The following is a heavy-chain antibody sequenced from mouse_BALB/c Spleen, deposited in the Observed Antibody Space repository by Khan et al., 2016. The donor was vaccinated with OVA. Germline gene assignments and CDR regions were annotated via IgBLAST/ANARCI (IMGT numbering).Heavy chain of an antibody. V-gene: IGHV2-6-1*01. D-gene: IGHD2-10*01. Sequence: VQLQESGPGLVAPSQSLSITCTISGFSLTNYGVHWIRQPPGKGLEWLVVMWSDGSTTYNSALKSRLTISKDNSKSQVYLKMNSPQTDDTAMYFCARQPYYHYNIMDYWGQGTSVTVSS. CDR2: MWSDGST. CDR1: GFSLTNYG. CDR3: ARQPYYHYNIMDY. J-gene: IGHJ4*01.